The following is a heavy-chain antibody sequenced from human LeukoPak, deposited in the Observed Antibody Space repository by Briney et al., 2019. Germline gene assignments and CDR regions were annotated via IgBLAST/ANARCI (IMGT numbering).Heavy chain of an antibody. D-gene: IGHD6-19*01. V-gene: IGHV3-23*01. CDR3: AKGGEQWLVFDWFDP. CDR1: GFTFSSYA. CDR2: ISGSGGST. J-gene: IGHJ5*02. Sequence: GGSLRLSCAASGFTFSSYAMSWVRQAPGKGLEWVSAISGSGGSTYYADSVKGRFTISRDNSKNTLYLQMNSLRAEETAVYYCAKGGEQWLVFDWFDPWGQGTLVTVSS.